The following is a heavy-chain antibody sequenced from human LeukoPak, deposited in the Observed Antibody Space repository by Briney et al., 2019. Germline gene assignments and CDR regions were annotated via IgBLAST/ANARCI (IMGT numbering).Heavy chain of an antibody. CDR1: GGTFSSYA. Sequence: ASVKVSCKASGGTFSSYAISWVRQAPGQGLEWIGRIIPILGIANYAQKFQGRVTITADKSTSTAYMELSSLRSEDTAVYYCARDTADGWYLLGDYWGQGTLVTVSS. D-gene: IGHD6-19*01. J-gene: IGHJ4*02. CDR2: IIPILGIA. V-gene: IGHV1-69*04. CDR3: ARDTADGWYLLGDY.